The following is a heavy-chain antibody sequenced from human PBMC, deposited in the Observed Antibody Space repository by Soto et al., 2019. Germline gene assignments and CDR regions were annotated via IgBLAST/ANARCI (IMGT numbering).Heavy chain of an antibody. V-gene: IGHV3-23*01. Sequence: GGSLRLSCAASGFPFSSYAMTWVRQAPGKGLEWVSGISGSGVSTYYADSVKGRFTISRDNAKNSLYLQMNSLRAEDTAVYYCAFAGSGSYSNVPDGFDIWGQGTMVTVSS. CDR3: AFAGSGSYSNVPDGFDI. CDR2: ISGSGVST. CDR1: GFPFSSYA. J-gene: IGHJ3*02. D-gene: IGHD3-10*01.